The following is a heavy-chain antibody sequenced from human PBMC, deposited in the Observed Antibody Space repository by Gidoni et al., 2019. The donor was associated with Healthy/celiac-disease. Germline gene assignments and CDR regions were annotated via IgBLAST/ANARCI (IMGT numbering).Heavy chain of an antibody. CDR1: GFTFSSYA. Sequence: EVQLLESGGGLVQPGGSLRLSCAASGFTFSSYAMSWVRQAPGKGLEWVSAISGSGGSTYYADSVKGRFTFSRDNSKNTLYLQMNSLRAEDTAVYYCAKDGVVQGEIDYWGQGTLVTVSS. J-gene: IGHJ4*02. V-gene: IGHV3-23*01. CDR3: AKDGVVQGEIDY. D-gene: IGHD3-10*01. CDR2: ISGSGGST.